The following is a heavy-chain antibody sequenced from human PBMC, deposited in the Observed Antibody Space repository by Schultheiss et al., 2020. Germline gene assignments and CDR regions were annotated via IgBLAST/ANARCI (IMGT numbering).Heavy chain of an antibody. D-gene: IGHD3-9*01. CDR3: ARDSRYKQDYYYGMDV. J-gene: IGHJ6*02. CDR2: IYYSGST. CDR1: GDSVTRRSYY. V-gene: IGHV4-61*01. Sequence: SETLSLTCTVSGDSVTRRSYYWSWIRQPPGKGLEWIGYIYYSGSTNYNPSLKSRVTISVDTSKNQFSLKLSSVTAADTAVYYCARDSRYKQDYYYGMDVWGQGTTVTVSS.